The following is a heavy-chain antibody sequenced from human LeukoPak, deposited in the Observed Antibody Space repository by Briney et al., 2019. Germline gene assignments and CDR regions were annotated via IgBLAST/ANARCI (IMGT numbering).Heavy chain of an antibody. V-gene: IGHV5-51*01. Sequence: GESLQISCKGSGYSFTTYWIGWVRQMPGKGLESMGSIYPGDSDTRYSPSFQGQVTISADESISTTYLQWTSLKASDTAMYYCARPHYYDSSGYYNFFDYWGQGTLVTVSS. CDR1: GYSFTTYW. CDR3: ARPHYYDSSGYYNFFDY. CDR2: IYPGDSDT. D-gene: IGHD3-22*01. J-gene: IGHJ4*02.